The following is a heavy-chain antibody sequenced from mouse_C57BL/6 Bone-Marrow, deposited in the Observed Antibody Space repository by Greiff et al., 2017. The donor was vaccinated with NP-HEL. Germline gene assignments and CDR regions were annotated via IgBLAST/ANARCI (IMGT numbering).Heavy chain of an antibody. V-gene: IGHV10-3*01. CDR1: GFPFNTYA. CDR2: IRSTSSNYAT. CDR3: VRDDVSHFDY. D-gene: IGHD2-3*01. J-gene: IGHJ2*01. Sequence: GGGLVQPNGSLKLSCAASGFPFNTYAMPWVRPAPGKGLEWVARIRSTSSNYATYYADSVKERFTISRDDSQSMLYLQMNNLKTEDTAMYYCVRDDVSHFDYWGQGTTLTVSS.